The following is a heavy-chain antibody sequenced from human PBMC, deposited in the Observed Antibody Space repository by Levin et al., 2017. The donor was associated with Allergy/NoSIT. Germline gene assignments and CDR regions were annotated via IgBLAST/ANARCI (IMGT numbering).Heavy chain of an antibody. CDR1: AFTFSDYY. CDR3: ARLGGSGWSLDY. J-gene: IGHJ4*02. D-gene: IGHD6-19*01. Sequence: PGGSLRLSCAASAFTFSDYYMSWIRQAPGKGLEWVSYISTSSYTNYADSVKGRFTISRDNAKNSLYLQMNSLRAEDTAVYYCARLGGSGWSLDYWGQGTLVTVSS. V-gene: IGHV3-11*03. CDR2: ISTSSYT.